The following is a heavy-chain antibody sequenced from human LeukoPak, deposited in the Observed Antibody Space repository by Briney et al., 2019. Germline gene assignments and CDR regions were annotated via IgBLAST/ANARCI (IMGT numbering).Heavy chain of an antibody. CDR3: ARDWVEPGGGGLGYDWFDP. CDR2: INPSGGST. Sequence: ASVKVSCKASGYTFTSYYMHWVRQAPGQGLEWMGIINPSGGSTSYARKFQGRVTMTRDMSTSTVYMELSSLRSEDTAVYYCARDWVEPGGGGLGYDWFDPWGQGTLVTVSS. V-gene: IGHV1-46*01. CDR1: GYTFTSYY. D-gene: IGHD4-17*01. J-gene: IGHJ5*02.